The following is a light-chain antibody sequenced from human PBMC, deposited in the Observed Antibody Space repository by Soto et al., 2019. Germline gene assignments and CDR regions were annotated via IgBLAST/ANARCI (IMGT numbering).Light chain of an antibody. CDR2: DTS. CDR1: HHIGSY. CDR3: QQYDNLPYT. J-gene: IGKJ2*01. V-gene: IGKV1-33*01. Sequence: DIQMTQAPSSLSASVGDRVTSTCQPSHHIGSYLSWFHQKPGKAPNLLIHDTSNLETGVPSRFSGSGSGTHFTFAISSLQPEDVGTYFCQQYDNLPYTFGQ.